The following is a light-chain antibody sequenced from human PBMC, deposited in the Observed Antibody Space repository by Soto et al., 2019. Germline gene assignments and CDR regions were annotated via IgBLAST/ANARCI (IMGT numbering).Light chain of an antibody. CDR2: GNS. J-gene: IGLJ3*02. Sequence: QSVLTQPPSVSGAPGQRVTISCTESSSNIGAGYDVHWYQQLPGTAPKLLIYGNSNRPSGVPDRFSGYKSGTYASLAITGLQAEDEADYYCQSYDSSLSGWVFGGGTQLTGL. CDR1: SSNIGAGYD. CDR3: QSYDSSLSGWV. V-gene: IGLV1-40*01.